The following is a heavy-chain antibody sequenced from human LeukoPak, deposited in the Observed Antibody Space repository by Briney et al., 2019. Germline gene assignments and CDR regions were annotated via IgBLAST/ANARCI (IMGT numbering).Heavy chain of an antibody. J-gene: IGHJ4*02. Sequence: PSETLSLTCTVSGGSISSYYWSWIRQPPGKGLEWIGYIYYSGSTNYDPSLKSRVTISVDTSKNQFSLKLSSVTAADTAVYYCARRSVETVMARPFDFWGQGTLVIVSS. CDR3: ARRSVETVMARPFDF. D-gene: IGHD5-18*01. CDR2: IYYSGST. CDR1: GGSISSYY. V-gene: IGHV4-59*12.